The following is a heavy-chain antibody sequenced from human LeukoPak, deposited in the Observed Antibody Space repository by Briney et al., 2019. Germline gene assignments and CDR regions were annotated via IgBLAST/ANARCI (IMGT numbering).Heavy chain of an antibody. Sequence: KSSETLSLTCTVSGGSISSSSYYWGWIRQPPGKGLEWIGSIYYSGSTYYNPSLESRVTISVDTSKNQFSLKLSSVTAADTAVYYCAAYYDSSGYYYGDYWGQGTLVTVSS. J-gene: IGHJ4*02. CDR2: IYYSGST. D-gene: IGHD3-22*01. V-gene: IGHV4-39*01. CDR3: AAYYDSSGYYYGDY. CDR1: GGSISSSSYY.